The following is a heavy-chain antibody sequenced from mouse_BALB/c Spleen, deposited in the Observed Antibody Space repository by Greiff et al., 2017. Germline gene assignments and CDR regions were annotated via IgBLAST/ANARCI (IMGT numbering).Heavy chain of an antibody. D-gene: IGHD1-1*01. J-gene: IGHJ3*01. V-gene: IGHV2-6-4*01. CDR3: ALLITTVVEGGAY. Sequence: VQLVESGPGLVAPSQSLSITCTVSGFSLSRYSVHWVRQPPGKGLEWLGMIWGGGSTDYNSALKSRLSISKDNSKSQVFLKMNSLQTDDTAMYYCALLITTVVEGGAYWGQGTLVTVSA. CDR2: IWGGGST. CDR1: GFSLSRYS.